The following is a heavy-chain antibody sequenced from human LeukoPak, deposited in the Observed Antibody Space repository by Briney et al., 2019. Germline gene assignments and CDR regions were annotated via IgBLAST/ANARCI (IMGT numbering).Heavy chain of an antibody. Sequence: SVKVSCKASGGTFSSYAISWVRQAPGQGLEWMGRIIPIFGTANCAQKFQGRVTITTDESTSTAYMELSSLRSEDTAVYYCARDSVYVWGSYRFDYWGQGALVTVSS. V-gene: IGHV1-69*05. J-gene: IGHJ4*02. D-gene: IGHD3-16*02. CDR3: ARDSVYVWGSYRFDY. CDR1: GGTFSSYA. CDR2: IIPIFGTA.